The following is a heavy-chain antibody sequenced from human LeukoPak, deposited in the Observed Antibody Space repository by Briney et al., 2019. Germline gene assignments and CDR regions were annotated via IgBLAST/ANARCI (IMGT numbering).Heavy chain of an antibody. Sequence: GGSLRLSCAASGFTFSSYAMHWVRQAPGKGLEWVSSISSGSTYMYYADSVKGRFTISKDNAQNSMYLQMNSLRAEDTAVYYCGRVGGRSKAAKGDAFDIWGQGTMVTVSS. D-gene: IGHD6-6*01. J-gene: IGHJ3*02. CDR1: GFTFSSYA. CDR3: GRVGGRSKAAKGDAFDI. CDR2: ISSGSTYM. V-gene: IGHV3-21*01.